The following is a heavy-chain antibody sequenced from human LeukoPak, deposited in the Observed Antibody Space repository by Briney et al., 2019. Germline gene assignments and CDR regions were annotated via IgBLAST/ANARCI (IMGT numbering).Heavy chain of an antibody. Sequence: SETLSLTCAVSGYSISSGYYWGWIRQPPGKGLEWIASIYHSGSTYYNPSLKSRVTISVDTSKNQFSLKLSSVTATDTAEYYCARRGSPSFNWFDPWGQGTLVTVSS. CDR2: IYHSGST. CDR1: GYSISSGYY. CDR3: ARRGSPSFNWFDP. D-gene: IGHD6-6*01. J-gene: IGHJ5*02. V-gene: IGHV4-38-2*01.